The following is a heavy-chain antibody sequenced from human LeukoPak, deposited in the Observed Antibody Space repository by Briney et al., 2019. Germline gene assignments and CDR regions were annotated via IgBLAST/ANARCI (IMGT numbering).Heavy chain of an antibody. V-gene: IGHV3-53*01. Sequence: ETLSLTCTVSGGSISSSSYYMSWVRQAPGKGLEWVSVIYSGGSTYYADSVKGRFTISRDNSKNTLYLQMNSLRAEDTAVYYCARGPVGVWGKGTTVTVSS. CDR3: ARGPVGV. J-gene: IGHJ6*04. CDR2: IYSGGST. CDR1: GGSISSSSYY. D-gene: IGHD4-23*01.